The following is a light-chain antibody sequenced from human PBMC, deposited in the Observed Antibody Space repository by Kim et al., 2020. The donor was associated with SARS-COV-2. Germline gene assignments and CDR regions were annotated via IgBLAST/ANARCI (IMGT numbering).Light chain of an antibody. Sequence: AGQTDRITWSGYKLGYIDVSGCQQELVRSAVVVIYQANQRPKGIPERFSGSNSGNTATLTISGNQDMDEADYYCQEWDSSTNNYVFGAGTKVTVL. CDR2: QAN. CDR1: KLGYID. CDR3: QEWDSSTNNYV. J-gene: IGLJ1*01. V-gene: IGLV3-1*01.